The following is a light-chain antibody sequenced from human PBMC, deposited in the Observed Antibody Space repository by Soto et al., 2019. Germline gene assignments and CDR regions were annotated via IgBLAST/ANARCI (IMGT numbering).Light chain of an antibody. J-gene: IGKJ1*01. CDR2: DAS. CDR1: PSISVW. V-gene: IGKV1-5*01. Sequence: DIQMTQSPSTLSASVGDRVTITCRASPSISVWLAWYHPKPCKAPKVLIWDASSLQRGVPSSFSGSGSGTEFTLTISSLQPHDFATYYCQQYKNYATWTFGQGTKVDIK. CDR3: QQYKNYATWT.